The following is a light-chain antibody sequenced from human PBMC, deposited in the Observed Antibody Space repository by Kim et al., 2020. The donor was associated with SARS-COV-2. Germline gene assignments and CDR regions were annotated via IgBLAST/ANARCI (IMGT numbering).Light chain of an antibody. CDR2: KAS. CDR3: QQYYSNSWT. Sequence: DIQMTQSPSTLSASVGDRVTITCRASQSISNWLAWYQQKPGRAPKLLIYKASTLESGVPSRFSGSGSGTEFTLTISSLQSDDFAIYYCQQYYSNSWTFGQGTKVEIK. CDR1: QSISNW. V-gene: IGKV1-5*03. J-gene: IGKJ1*01.